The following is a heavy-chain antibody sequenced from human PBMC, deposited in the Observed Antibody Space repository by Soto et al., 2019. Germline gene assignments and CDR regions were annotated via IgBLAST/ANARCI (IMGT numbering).Heavy chain of an antibody. CDR3: ARDPQYYYGSGRSYNWFDP. J-gene: IGHJ5*02. D-gene: IGHD3-10*01. Sequence: ASMKVSCEAFGYTFTSYGISCVRQAPGQRVEWMGWISAYNGNTNYAQKLQGRVTMTTDTSTSTAYMELRSLRSDDTAVYYCARDPQYYYGSGRSYNWFDPWGQGTLVTVSS. V-gene: IGHV1-18*01. CDR1: GYTFTSYG. CDR2: ISAYNGNT.